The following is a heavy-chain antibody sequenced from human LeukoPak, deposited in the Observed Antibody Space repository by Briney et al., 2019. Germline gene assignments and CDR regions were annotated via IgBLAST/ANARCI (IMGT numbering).Heavy chain of an antibody. CDR1: GGTFNNSA. D-gene: IGHD4-17*01. CDR2: IMPLFGTA. CDR3: ARDVHGDYGSGWFDP. V-gene: IGHV1-69*05. J-gene: IGHJ5*02. Sequence: ASVKVSCKXSGGTFNNSAISWVRQAPGQGLEWLAGIMPLFGTAGYAQKFQGRVTITKDGSTRTVYLELTSLTSDDTAVYYCARDVHGDYGSGWFDPWGQGTLVSVSS.